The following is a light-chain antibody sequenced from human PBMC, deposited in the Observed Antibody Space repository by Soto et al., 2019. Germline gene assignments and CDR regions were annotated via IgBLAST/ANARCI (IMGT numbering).Light chain of an antibody. CDR1: SSDVGGYNF. CDR2: EVN. Sequence: QSALAQPASVSGSPGQSITISCTGTSSDVGGYNFVSWYQQHPGKAPKLMISEVNNRPSGVSNRFSGSKSGNTASLTISGLQAEDEADYYCTSYAGDNIFLFGTGTKVTVL. J-gene: IGLJ1*01. CDR3: TSYAGDNIFL. V-gene: IGLV2-14*01.